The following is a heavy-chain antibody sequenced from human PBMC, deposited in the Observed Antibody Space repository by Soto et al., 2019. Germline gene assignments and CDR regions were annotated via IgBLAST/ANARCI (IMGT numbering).Heavy chain of an antibody. CDR3: ARDTYDILTGYSYYYYYYMDV. Sequence: GGSLRLSCAASGFTFSSYGMHWVRQAPGKGLEWVAVIWYDGSNKYYADSVKGRFTISRDNSKNTLYLQMNSLRAEDTAVYYCARDTYDILTGYSYYYYYYMDVWGKGTTVTVSS. CDR2: IWYDGSNK. V-gene: IGHV3-33*01. D-gene: IGHD3-9*01. J-gene: IGHJ6*03. CDR1: GFTFSSYG.